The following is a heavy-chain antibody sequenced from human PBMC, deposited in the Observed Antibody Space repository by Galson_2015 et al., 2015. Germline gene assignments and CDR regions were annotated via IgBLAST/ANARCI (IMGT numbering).Heavy chain of an antibody. CDR2: LSHTGSSI. V-gene: IGHV3-23*01. J-gene: IGHJ4*02. Sequence: SLRLSCAASGFTFSSSAMNWVRQAPGKGLEWVSALSHTGSSIYYADSEKGRFTISRDNSKNTLYLHLNSLRADDTAVYYCAKDRRAAVMSAIDSWGQGTQITVSS. D-gene: IGHD2-21*02. CDR3: AKDRRAAVMSAIDS. CDR1: GFTFSSSA.